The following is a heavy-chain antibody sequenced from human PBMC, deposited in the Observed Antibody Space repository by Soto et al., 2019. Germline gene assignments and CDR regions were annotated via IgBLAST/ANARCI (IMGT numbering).Heavy chain of an antibody. D-gene: IGHD4-17*01. V-gene: IGHV3-23*01. CDR3: TKEHDYGYYGWFDP. J-gene: IGHJ5*02. Sequence: PGGSLRLSCAASGFTFNDYAMSWVRQAPGEGLEWVSTVSGSGGSTYYADSVKGRFTISRDNSKNTLYMQMTTLTAEDTAIYYCTKEHDYGYYGWFDPWGQGTLVTVSS. CDR1: GFTFNDYA. CDR2: VSGSGGST.